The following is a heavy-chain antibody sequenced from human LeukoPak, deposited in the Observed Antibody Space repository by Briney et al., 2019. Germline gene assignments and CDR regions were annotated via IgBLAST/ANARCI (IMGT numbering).Heavy chain of an antibody. CDR1: GGTFNNYT. CDR3: ARPGLIPMVRGIPWYFDD. CDR2: IIPIFGTA. Sequence: VASVKVSCKASGGTFNNYTISWVRQAPGQGLEWMEGIIPIFGTANYAQKFQGRVTITADKSTSIVYMDLSSLRSEDTAVYYCARPGLIPMVRGIPWYFDDWGQGTLVTVSS. J-gene: IGHJ4*02. D-gene: IGHD3-10*01. V-gene: IGHV1-69*06.